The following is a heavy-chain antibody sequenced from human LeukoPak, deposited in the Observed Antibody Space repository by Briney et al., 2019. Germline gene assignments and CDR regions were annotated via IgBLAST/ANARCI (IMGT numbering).Heavy chain of an antibody. CDR3: ARQYYYGSGSYSYYYYGMDV. CDR2: IYYSGST. CDR1: GGSISSSSYY. V-gene: IGHV4-39*01. D-gene: IGHD3-10*01. Sequence: PSETLSLTCTVSGGSISSSSYYWGWIRQPPGKGLEWIGSIYYSGSTYYKPSLKSRVTISVDTSKNQFSLKLSSVTAADTAVSYCARQYYYGSGSYSYYYYGMDVWGQGTTVTVSS. J-gene: IGHJ6*02.